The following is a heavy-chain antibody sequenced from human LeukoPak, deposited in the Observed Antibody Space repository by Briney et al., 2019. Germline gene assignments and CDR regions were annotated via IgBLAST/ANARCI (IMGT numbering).Heavy chain of an antibody. J-gene: IGHJ4*02. D-gene: IGHD6-19*01. Sequence: PSETLSLTCAVSGYSISSGYYWGWIRQPPGKGLEWIGSIYHSGSTYYNPSLKSRVTISVHTSKNQFSLKLSSVTAADTAVYYCATSIAVAGTLDYWGQGTLVTVSS. CDR3: ATSIAVAGTLDY. CDR1: GYSISSGYY. CDR2: IYHSGST. V-gene: IGHV4-38-2*01.